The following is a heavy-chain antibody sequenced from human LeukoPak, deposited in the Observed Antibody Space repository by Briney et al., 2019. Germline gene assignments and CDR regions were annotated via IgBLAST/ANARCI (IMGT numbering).Heavy chain of an antibody. CDR3: AGGYGSSWPDY. D-gene: IGHD6-13*01. V-gene: IGHV4-59*01. J-gene: IGHJ4*02. CDR1: GGSISSYY. Sequence: SETLSLTCTVAGGSISSYYWSWIRQPPGKGLEWIGYIYYSGSTNYNPSLKSRVTISVDTPKNQFSLKLSSVTAADTAVYYCAGGYGSSWPDYWGQGTLVTVSS. CDR2: IYYSGST.